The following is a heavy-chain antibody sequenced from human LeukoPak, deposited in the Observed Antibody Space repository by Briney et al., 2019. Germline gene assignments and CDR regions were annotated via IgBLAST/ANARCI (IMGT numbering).Heavy chain of an antibody. CDR1: GGSISSGGYY. J-gene: IGHJ4*02. Sequence: SQTLSLTCTVSGGSISSGGYYWSWIRQHPGKGLEWIGCIYYSGSTYYNPSLKSRVTISVDTSKNQFSLKLSSVTAADTAVYYCARGVLLWFGEARPYYFDYWGQGTLVTVSS. D-gene: IGHD3-10*01. V-gene: IGHV4-31*03. CDR2: IYYSGST. CDR3: ARGVLLWFGEARPYYFDY.